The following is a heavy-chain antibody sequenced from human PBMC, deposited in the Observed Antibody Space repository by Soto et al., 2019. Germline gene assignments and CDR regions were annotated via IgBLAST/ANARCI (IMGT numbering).Heavy chain of an antibody. J-gene: IGHJ5*02. V-gene: IGHV1-69*06. CDR2: IIPIFGTA. CDR1: GGTFSSYA. CDR3: ARERGDLYCSSTSCPSRNWFDP. D-gene: IGHD2-2*01. Sequence: GASVKVSCKASGGTFSSYAISWVRQAPGQGLEWMGGIIPIFGTANYAQKFQGRVTITADKSTSTAYMELSSLRSEDTAVYYCARERGDLYCSSTSCPSRNWFDPWGQGTLVTVSS.